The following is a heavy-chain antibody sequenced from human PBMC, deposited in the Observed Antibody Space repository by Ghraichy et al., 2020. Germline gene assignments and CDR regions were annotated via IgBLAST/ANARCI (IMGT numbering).Heavy chain of an antibody. CDR2: INPSSGDT. CDR3: ARVSTGWYFDY. V-gene: IGHV1-2*02. D-gene: IGHD6-19*01. Sequence: EWMGWINPSSGDTKYAQKFQGRVTVTRDTSTNTAYMELSSLRSNDTAVYSCARVSTGWYFDYWGQGTLVTVS. J-gene: IGHJ4*02.